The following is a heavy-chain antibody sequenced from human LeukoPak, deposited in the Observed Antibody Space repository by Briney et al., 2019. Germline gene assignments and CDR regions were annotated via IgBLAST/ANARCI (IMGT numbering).Heavy chain of an antibody. V-gene: IGHV4-59*01. CDR2: LYYSGST. J-gene: IGHJ5*01. D-gene: IGHD5-18*01. CDR3: ARLEYSYGYPSWFDP. CDR1: GGSISKYY. Sequence: SETQAVTCTVSGGSISKYYWSWLRQPPGKGLEWIGFLYYSGSTRFNPSLKSRVTMSGDTSKNQFSLTLSSVTPADTAVYYCARLEYSYGYPSWFDPWGQGTLVTVSS.